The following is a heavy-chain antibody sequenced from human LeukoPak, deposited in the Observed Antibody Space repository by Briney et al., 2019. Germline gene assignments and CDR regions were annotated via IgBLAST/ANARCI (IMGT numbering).Heavy chain of an antibody. CDR2: IYTSGST. D-gene: IGHD3-22*01. CDR3: ARDAPLDDSIGYYLDY. Sequence: SETLSLTCTVSGGSISSCYWSWVRQPAGKGLEWIGRIYTSGSTNYNPSLKSRVTMSVATSKNQFSLKLSSVTAADTAVYYCARDAPLDDSIGYYLDYWGQGTLVTVSS. CDR1: GGSISSCY. V-gene: IGHV4-4*07. J-gene: IGHJ4*02.